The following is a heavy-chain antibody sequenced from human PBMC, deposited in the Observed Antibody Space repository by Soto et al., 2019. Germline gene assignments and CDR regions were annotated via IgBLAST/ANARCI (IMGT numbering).Heavy chain of an antibody. Sequence: GGSLRLSCAASGFTFSSYGMHWVRQAPGKGLEWVAVIWYDGSNKYYADSVKGRFTISRDNSKNTLYLQMNSLRAEDTAVYYCARDAGGIVVVVTYYFDYWGQGTLVTVSS. J-gene: IGHJ4*02. V-gene: IGHV3-33*01. D-gene: IGHD2-15*01. CDR3: ARDAGGIVVVVTYYFDY. CDR2: IWYDGSNK. CDR1: GFTFSSYG.